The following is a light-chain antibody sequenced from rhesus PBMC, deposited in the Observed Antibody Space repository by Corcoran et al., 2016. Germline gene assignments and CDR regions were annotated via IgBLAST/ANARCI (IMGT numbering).Light chain of an antibody. CDR3: LRYNSYPFT. CDR1: QGISSW. CDR2: KAS. V-gene: IGKV1-21*01. J-gene: IGKJ3*01. Sequence: DIQMTQSPSSLSASVGDKVTITCRASQGISSWLAWYQQKPGKTPNLLIYKASRLQSGVPSRFSGSGSGTDFTLTISSLQPEDFVTYYCLRYNSYPFTFGPGTKVEIK.